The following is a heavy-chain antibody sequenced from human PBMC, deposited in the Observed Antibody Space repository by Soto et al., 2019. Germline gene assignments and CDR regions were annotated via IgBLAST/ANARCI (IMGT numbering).Heavy chain of an antibody. Sequence: GGSLRLSCAASGFTFTRYSMNWVRQAPGKGLEWVSSISSTTNYIYYADSMKGRFTVSRDNAKNSVYLEMNSLSAEDTAVYYCARESEDLTSNFDYWGQGTLVTV. CDR3: ARESEDLTSNFDY. CDR1: GFTFTRYS. CDR2: ISSTTNYI. J-gene: IGHJ4*02. V-gene: IGHV3-21*01.